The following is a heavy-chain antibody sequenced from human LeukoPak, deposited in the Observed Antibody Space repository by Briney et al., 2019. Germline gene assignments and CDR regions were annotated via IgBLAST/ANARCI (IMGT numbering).Heavy chain of an antibody. J-gene: IGHJ3*02. V-gene: IGHV1-69*06. CDR2: IIPIFGTA. D-gene: IGHD5-24*01. CDR1: GGTFSSYA. Sequence: SVKVSCKASGGTFSSYAISWVRQAPGQGLEWMGGIIPIFGTANYAQKFQGRVTMTEDTSTDTAYMELSSLRSEDTAVYYCATHPISGYNFYLHAFDIWGQGTMVTVSS. CDR3: ATHPISGYNFYLHAFDI.